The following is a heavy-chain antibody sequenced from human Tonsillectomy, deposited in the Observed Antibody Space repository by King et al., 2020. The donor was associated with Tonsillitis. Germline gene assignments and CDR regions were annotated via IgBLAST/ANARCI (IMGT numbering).Heavy chain of an antibody. CDR3: ARQYWSIISCQSRREGVDP. Sequence: QLQESGPGLVKPSENLSLSCSVSGGSISSSTYYWGWIRQPPGKGLGWIGNIYYSGSTYYNPSLKSRVTISVDTSKNQFSLKLSSVTAADTAVYYCARQYWSIISCQSRREGVDPWGQGALVTVSS. CDR1: GGSISSSTYY. J-gene: IGHJ5*02. CDR2: IYYSGST. D-gene: IGHD2-2*01. V-gene: IGHV4-39*01.